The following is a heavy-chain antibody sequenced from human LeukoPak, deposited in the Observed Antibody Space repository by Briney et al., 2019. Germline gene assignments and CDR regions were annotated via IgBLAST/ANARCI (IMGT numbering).Heavy chain of an antibody. CDR3: ANSRAKYYYGCRGFAFCY. D-gene: IGHD3-22*01. CDR2: ISSSSSTI. Sequence: QPGGSLRLSCAASGFTFRSYSMNWVRQAPGKGLGWVSYISSSSSTIFYADSVKGRLTISRDNAKNSLYLQMNSLRAEDTAVYYCANSRAKYYYGCRGFAFCYRGQGTLVTVSS. V-gene: IGHV3-48*04. CDR1: GFTFRSYS. J-gene: IGHJ4*02.